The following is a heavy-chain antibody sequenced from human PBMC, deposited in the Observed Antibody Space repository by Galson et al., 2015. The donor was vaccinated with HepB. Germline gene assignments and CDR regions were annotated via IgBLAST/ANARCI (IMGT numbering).Heavy chain of an antibody. J-gene: IGHJ4*02. Sequence: SLRLSCAASGFTFSSYGMHWVRQAPGKGLEWVAVISYDGSNKYYADSVKGRFTISRDNSKNTPYLQMNSLRAEDTAVYYCAKSVSFLLSHYYDSIALLDYWGQGTLVTVSS. CDR1: GFTFSSYG. CDR2: ISYDGSNK. V-gene: IGHV3-30*18. D-gene: IGHD3-22*01. CDR3: AKSVSFLLSHYYDSIALLDY.